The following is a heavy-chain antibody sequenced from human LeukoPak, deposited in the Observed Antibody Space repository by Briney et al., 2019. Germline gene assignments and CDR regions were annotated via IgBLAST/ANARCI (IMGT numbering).Heavy chain of an antibody. J-gene: IGHJ4*02. D-gene: IGHD2-15*01. V-gene: IGHV3-23*01. CDR1: GFTFSNYA. Sequence: QSGGSLRLSCAASGFTFSNYAMTWVRQAPGKGLEWVSVISGSGSNTDYADSVKGRFTISRDNSKNTLSLQMSSLRAEDTAVYYCARFGSGGSEHDYWGQGTLVTVSS. CDR3: ARFGSGGSEHDY. CDR2: ISGSGSNT.